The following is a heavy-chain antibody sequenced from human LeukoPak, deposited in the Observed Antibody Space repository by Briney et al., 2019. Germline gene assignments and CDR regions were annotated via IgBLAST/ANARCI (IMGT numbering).Heavy chain of an antibody. D-gene: IGHD3-3*01. Sequence: PGGSLRLSCAASGFTFSSYAMSWDRQAPGKWLEWVSAISSSSGSTNYADSEKGRFTISRDTSKNTPLLQMNSLRAEDTAVYYCAKFPGFGVATYFDYWGQGTLVTVSS. V-gene: IGHV3-23*01. CDR1: GFTFSSYA. CDR3: AKFPGFGVATYFDY. CDR2: ISSSSGST. J-gene: IGHJ4*02.